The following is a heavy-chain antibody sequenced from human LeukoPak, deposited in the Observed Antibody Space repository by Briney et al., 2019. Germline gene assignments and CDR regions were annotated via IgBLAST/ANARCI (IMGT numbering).Heavy chain of an antibody. D-gene: IGHD6-6*01. V-gene: IGHV4-39*02. CDR1: GGSISSSSYY. J-gene: IGHJ6*02. CDR3: ARDPEYSSSPGTYYYYGMDV. Sequence: SETLSLTCTVSGGSISSSSYYWGWIRQPPGKGLEWIGSIYYSGSTYYNQSLKSRVTISVDTSKNQFSLKLSSVTAADTAVYYCARDPEYSSSPGTYYYYGMDVWGQGTTVTVSS. CDR2: IYYSGST.